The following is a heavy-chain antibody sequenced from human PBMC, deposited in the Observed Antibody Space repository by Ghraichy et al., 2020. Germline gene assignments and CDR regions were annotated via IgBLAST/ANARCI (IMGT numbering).Heavy chain of an antibody. J-gene: IGHJ6*02. CDR3: ARVRYSGSYYTGFGYYGMDV. CDR2: ISYDGSNK. Sequence: GGSLRLSCAASGFTFSSYAMHWVRQAPGKGLEWVAVISYDGSNKYYADSVKGRFTISRDNSKNTLYLQMNSLRAEDTAVYYCARVRYSGSYYTGFGYYGMDVWGQGTTVTVSS. V-gene: IGHV3-30*04. CDR1: GFTFSSYA. D-gene: IGHD1-26*01.